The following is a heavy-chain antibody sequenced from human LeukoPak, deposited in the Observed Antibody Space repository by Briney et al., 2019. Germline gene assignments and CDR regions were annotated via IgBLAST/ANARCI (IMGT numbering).Heavy chain of an antibody. V-gene: IGHV3-66*01. D-gene: IGHD3-16*01. J-gene: IGHJ6*02. CDR2: IYSGGST. CDR3: ARLTGYYYYGMDV. CDR1: GFTVSSNY. Sequence: GGSLRLSCAASGFTVSSNYMSWVRQAPGKGLEWVSVIYSGGSTYYAGSVTGRFTTSRDNSKNTLYLQMNSLRAEDTAVYYCARLTGYYYYGMDVWGQGTTVTAS.